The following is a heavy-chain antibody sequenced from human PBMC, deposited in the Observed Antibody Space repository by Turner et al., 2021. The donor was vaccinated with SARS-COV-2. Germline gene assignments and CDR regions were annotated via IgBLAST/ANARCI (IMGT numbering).Heavy chain of an antibody. D-gene: IGHD3-3*01. J-gene: IGHJ6*02. CDR1: GGSISSRSYY. CDR2: IFYSGST. V-gene: IGHV4-39*01. CDR3: ARLGDAYDFWSGYYLTYGMDV. Sequence: QLQLQESGPGLVKPSETLSLTCTVSGGSISSRSYYWGWIRQPPGKGLEWIGTIFYSGSTYYNSSLKSRVTISVDTSKNQFSLRLSSVTAADTAVYYCARLGDAYDFWSGYYLTYGMDVWGQGTTVTVSS.